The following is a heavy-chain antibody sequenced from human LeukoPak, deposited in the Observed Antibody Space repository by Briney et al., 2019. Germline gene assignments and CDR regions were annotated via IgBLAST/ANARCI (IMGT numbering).Heavy chain of an antibody. J-gene: IGHJ4*02. V-gene: IGHV1-18*01. CDR3: ARIRAEYSSSPVGYFDY. CDR1: GYTFTSYG. D-gene: IGHD6-13*01. Sequence: GASVKVSCKASGYTFTSYGFSWVRQAPGQGLEWMGWISAYNGGTNYAQKLQGRVTMTTDTSTSTAYMELRSLRSDDTAVYYCARIRAEYSSSPVGYFDYWGQGTLSPSPQ. CDR2: ISAYNGGT.